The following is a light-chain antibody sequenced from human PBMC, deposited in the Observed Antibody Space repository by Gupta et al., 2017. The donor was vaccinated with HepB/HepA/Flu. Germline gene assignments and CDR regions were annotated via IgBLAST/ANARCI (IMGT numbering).Light chain of an antibody. CDR2: RND. J-gene: IGLJ2*01. Sequence: QSVLTPPPSVSRAPRQSVTISCTGGRSNMASNNDVHWYQHLPGTAPKLLIFRNDDRPSGIPDRISASKSGTSASLATTGLQADDEADYYCQSYDSSLSAWVFGGGTKLTVL. V-gene: IGLV1-40*01. CDR3: QSYDSSLSAWV. CDR1: RSNMASNND.